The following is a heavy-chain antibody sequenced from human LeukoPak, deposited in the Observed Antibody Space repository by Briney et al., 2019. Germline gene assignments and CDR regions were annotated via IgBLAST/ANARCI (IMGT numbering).Heavy chain of an antibody. CDR2: IIPILGIA. D-gene: IGHD3-10*01. CDR1: GGTFSSYD. CDR3: ARDLRGYGSGSYGWFDP. Sequence: SVKVSCKASGGTFSSYDISWVRQAPGQGLEWMGRIIPILGIANYAQKFQGRVTITADKSTSTAYMELSSLRSEDTAVYYCARDLRGYGSGSYGWFDPWGQGTLVTVSS. J-gene: IGHJ5*02. V-gene: IGHV1-69*04.